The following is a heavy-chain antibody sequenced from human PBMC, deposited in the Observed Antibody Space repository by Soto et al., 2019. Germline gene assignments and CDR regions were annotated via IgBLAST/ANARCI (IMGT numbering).Heavy chain of an antibody. CDR2: ISYDGSNK. CDR1: GFTFSSYG. V-gene: IGHV3-30*18. Sequence: QVQLVESGGGVVQPGRSLRLSCAASGFTFSSYGMHWVRQAPGKGREWVAVISYDGSNKYYADSVKGRFTISRDNSKNTLYLQMNSLRAEDTAVYYCAKEGRSTGPGPLDYGGQGTLVTVSS. CDR3: AKEGRSTGPGPLDY. J-gene: IGHJ4*02.